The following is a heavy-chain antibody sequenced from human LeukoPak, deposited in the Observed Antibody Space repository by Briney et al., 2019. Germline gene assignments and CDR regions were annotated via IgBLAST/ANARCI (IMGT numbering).Heavy chain of an antibody. V-gene: IGHV1-18*01. J-gene: IGHJ6*02. D-gene: IGHD6-13*01. Sequence: GASVKVTCKASGYTFTIYGISWVRQAPGQGLEWMGWISAYNGNTNYAQKLQGRVTMTTDTSTSTAYMELRSLRSDDTAVYYCARDLRAAAGTGVRLFYYYYGMDVWGQGTTVTVSS. CDR1: GYTFTIYG. CDR2: ISAYNGNT. CDR3: ARDLRAAAGTGVRLFYYYYGMDV.